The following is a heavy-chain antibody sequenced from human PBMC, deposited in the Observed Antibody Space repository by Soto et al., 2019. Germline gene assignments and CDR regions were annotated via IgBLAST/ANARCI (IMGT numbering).Heavy chain of an antibody. J-gene: IGHJ6*02. CDR3: ARENCNDDYYYGMDV. D-gene: IGHD1-1*01. CDR2: ISAYTDNT. Sequence: GSSVKVSCKASGYPFTTYGITWVRQAPGQGLEWLGWISAYTDNTNYAQNLQGRVTMTTDTSTSTAYMELRSLRSDDTAVYYCARENCNDDYYYGMDVWGQGPSVTVSS. CDR1: GYPFTTYG. V-gene: IGHV1-18*04.